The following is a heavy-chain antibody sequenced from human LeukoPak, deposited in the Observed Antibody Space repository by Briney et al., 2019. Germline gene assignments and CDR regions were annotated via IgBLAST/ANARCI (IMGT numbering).Heavy chain of an antibody. CDR1: GGSISSGGYY. Sequence: SQTLSLTCTVSGGSISSGGYYWSWVRQHPGKGLEWMGYIYYSGRTYYNPSLEGRVIISLDTSKNQFSLKLSSATAADTAVYYCARRSSSSGYFDYWGQGTLVTVSS. CDR3: ARRSSSSGYFDY. D-gene: IGHD6-6*01. V-gene: IGHV4-31*03. J-gene: IGHJ4*02. CDR2: IYYSGRT.